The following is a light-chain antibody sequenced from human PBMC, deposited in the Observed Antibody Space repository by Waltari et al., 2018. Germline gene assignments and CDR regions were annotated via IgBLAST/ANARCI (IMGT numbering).Light chain of an antibody. CDR2: GAS. J-gene: IGKJ2*01. Sequence: ETVMTQPPATLSVSPGEKATLSCRASQRVSSNLAWYQQKPGQAPRLLIYGASTRATGIPARFSGSGSGTEFTLTISSLQSEDFAVYYCQQYNNWPQTFGQGTKLEIK. CDR3: QQYNNWPQT. CDR1: QRVSSN. V-gene: IGKV3-15*01.